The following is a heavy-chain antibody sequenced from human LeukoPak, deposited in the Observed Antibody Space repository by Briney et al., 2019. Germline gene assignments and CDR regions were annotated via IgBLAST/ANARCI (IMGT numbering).Heavy chain of an antibody. V-gene: IGHV1-18*01. CDR1: GYTFTSYG. CDR3: ASLSYSGSGFWYYYYGMDV. J-gene: IGHJ6*02. CDR2: ISAYNGNT. Sequence: ASVKVSCKASGYTFTSYGISWVRQAPGQGLEWMGWISAYNGNTNYAQKLQGRVTMTTDTSTSTAYMELRSLRSDDTAVYYCASLSYSGSGFWYYYYGMDVWGQGTTVTVSS. D-gene: IGHD1-26*01.